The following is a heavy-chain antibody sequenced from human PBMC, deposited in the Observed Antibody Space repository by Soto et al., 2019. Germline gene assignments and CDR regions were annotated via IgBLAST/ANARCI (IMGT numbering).Heavy chain of an antibody. CDR1: GFPFSSYG. V-gene: IGHV3-30*03. J-gene: IGHJ4*02. Sequence: QVQLVESGGGVVQPGRSLRLSCAASGFPFSSYGMHWVREAPGKGLEWVAVISYDGSNKYYADSVKGRFTISRDNSASTLYLQMNSLTPEDKALYYWVGGQYYVDYRGQGTLVTVSP. D-gene: IGHD3-10*01. CDR2: ISYDGSNK. CDR3: VGGQYYVDY.